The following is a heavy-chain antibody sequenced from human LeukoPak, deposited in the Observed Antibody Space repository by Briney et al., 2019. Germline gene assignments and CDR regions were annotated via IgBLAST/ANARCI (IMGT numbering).Heavy chain of an antibody. V-gene: IGHV4-59*08. CDR1: GEFFSGYY. Sequence: SETLSLTCGVHGEFFSGYYWSWIRQPPGKGLEWIGYIYYSGSTNYNPSLKSRVTISVDTSTNQFSLTLNSVTAADTAVYYCARGVLQDYYDISGFHHGGGIDYWGQGTLVTVSS. CDR2: IYYSGST. J-gene: IGHJ4*02. D-gene: IGHD3-22*01. CDR3: ARGVLQDYYDISGFHHGGGIDY.